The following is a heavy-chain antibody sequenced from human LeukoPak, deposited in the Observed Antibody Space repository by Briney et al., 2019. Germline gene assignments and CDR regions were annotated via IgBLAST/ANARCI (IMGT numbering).Heavy chain of an antibody. CDR2: IWYDGSNK. J-gene: IGHJ5*02. CDR1: GFTFSSYG. CDR3: ARDEVAGTGDWFDP. Sequence: GGSLRLSCAASGFTFSSYGMHWVRQAPGKGLEWVAVIWYDGSNKYYADSVKGRFTISGDNSKNTLYLQMNSLRAEDTAVYYCARDEVAGTGDWFDPWGQGTLVTVSS. D-gene: IGHD6-19*01. V-gene: IGHV3-33*01.